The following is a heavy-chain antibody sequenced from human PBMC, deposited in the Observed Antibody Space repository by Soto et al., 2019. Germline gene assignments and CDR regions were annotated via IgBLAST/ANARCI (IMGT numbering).Heavy chain of an antibody. CDR2: IYYSGST. Sequence: SETLSLTCTVSGGSISSGDYYWSWIRQPPGKGLEWIGYIYYSGSTYYNPSLKSRVTISVDTSKNQFSLKLSSVTAADTAVYYCAREPTEANWFDPWGQGTLVTVSS. V-gene: IGHV4-30-4*01. J-gene: IGHJ5*02. CDR1: GGSISSGDYY. CDR3: AREPTEANWFDP.